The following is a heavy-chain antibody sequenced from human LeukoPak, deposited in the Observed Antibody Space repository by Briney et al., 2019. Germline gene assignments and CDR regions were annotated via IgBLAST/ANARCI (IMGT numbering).Heavy chain of an antibody. CDR3: ARDWGRGTSGTGWYNWFDP. CDR1: GFIFNDYA. CDR2: IRHDGSND. V-gene: IGHV3-30*02. J-gene: IGHJ5*02. D-gene: IGHD6-19*01. Sequence: GGSLGLSCAASGFIFNDYAFHWVRQAPGKGLEWVALIRHDGSNDYYVDSVKGRFTTSRDNSQSTVYLQMNSLRLEDTAIYYCARDWGRGTSGTGWYNWFDPWGQGTLVTVSS.